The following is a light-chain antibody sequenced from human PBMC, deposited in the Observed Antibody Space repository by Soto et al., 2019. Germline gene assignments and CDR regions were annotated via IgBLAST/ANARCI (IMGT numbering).Light chain of an antibody. CDR1: QSVLYSSNNKNY. J-gene: IGKJ1*01. CDR2: WAS. CDR3: QQYYSTPQP. V-gene: IGKV4-1*01. Sequence: DIVMTQSPDSLAVSLGERATINCKSSQSVLYSSNNKNYLAWYQQQPGQPPKLLIYWASTRESGVPDRFSGSGSGTDFTLTISSRQAEDVAVYYCQQYYSTPQPCGQGTKVQIK.